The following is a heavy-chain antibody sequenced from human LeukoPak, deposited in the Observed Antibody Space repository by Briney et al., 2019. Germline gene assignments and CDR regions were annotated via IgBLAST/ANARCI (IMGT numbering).Heavy chain of an antibody. D-gene: IGHD6-19*01. CDR2: ISAYNGNT. J-gene: IGHJ4*02. Sequence: ASVKAPCKASGYTFTNYAIGWVRQAPGQGLEWVGWISAYNGNTNYAQKFQGRVTMTTDSSTSTAYMELGSLTSDDTAVYYCARGGSGWSRDYWGQGTLVTVSS. CDR1: GYTFTNYA. V-gene: IGHV1-18*01. CDR3: ARGGSGWSRDY.